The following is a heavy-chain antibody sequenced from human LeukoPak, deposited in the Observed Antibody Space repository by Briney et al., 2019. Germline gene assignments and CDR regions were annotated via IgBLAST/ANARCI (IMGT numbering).Heavy chain of an antibody. D-gene: IGHD3-10*01. CDR1: GFTFSTYA. V-gene: IGHV3-23*01. J-gene: IGHJ4*02. CDR2: ISGSGTST. CDR3: AKDLYYGSGSKFDD. Sequence: GGSLRLSCAASGFTFSTYAMGWVRQAPGKGLEWVSFISGSGTSTYYADSVKGRFTISRDNSKNTLSLQMNSLRVEDTAVYYCAKDLYYGSGSKFDDWGQGTLVAVSS.